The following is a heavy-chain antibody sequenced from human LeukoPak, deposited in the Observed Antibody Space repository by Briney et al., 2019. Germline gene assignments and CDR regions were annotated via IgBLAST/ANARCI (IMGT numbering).Heavy chain of an antibody. D-gene: IGHD2-2*02. V-gene: IGHV4-34*01. CDR2: INDSGST. J-gene: IGHJ5*02. Sequence: SETLSLTCAVYGGSFSGYYWSWIRQPPGKGLEWIGEINDSGSTNYNPSLKSRVTISKDTSKNQFSLKLSSVTAADTAVYYCASGERYCSSTSCYTPRFDPWGQGTLVTVSS. CDR3: ASGERYCSSTSCYTPRFDP. CDR1: GGSFSGYY.